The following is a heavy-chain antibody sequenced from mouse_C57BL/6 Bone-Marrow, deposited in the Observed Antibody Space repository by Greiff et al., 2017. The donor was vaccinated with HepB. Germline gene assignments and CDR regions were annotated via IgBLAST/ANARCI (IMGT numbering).Heavy chain of an antibody. Sequence: QVQLQQSGPELVKPGASVKISCKASGYAFSSSWMNWVKQRPGKGLEWIGRIYPGDGDINYNGKFKGKATLTADKSSSTAYMQLSSLTSEDSAVYFCARRDYYGTHFDYWGQGTTLTVSS. CDR1: GYAFSSSW. D-gene: IGHD1-1*01. V-gene: IGHV1-82*01. CDR3: ARRDYYGTHFDY. CDR2: IYPGDGDI. J-gene: IGHJ2*01.